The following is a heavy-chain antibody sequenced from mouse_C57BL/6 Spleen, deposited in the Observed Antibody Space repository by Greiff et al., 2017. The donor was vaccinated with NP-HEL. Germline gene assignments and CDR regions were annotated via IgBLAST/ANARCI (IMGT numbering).Heavy chain of an antibody. CDR1: GFTFSDYG. Sequence: VQLQQSGGGLVKPGGSLKLSCAASGFTFSDYGMHWVRQAPEKGLEWVAYISSGSSTIYYADTVKGRFTISRDNAKNTLFLQMTSLRSEDTAMYYCARGIYDYDRYFDVWGTGTTVTVSS. J-gene: IGHJ1*03. V-gene: IGHV5-17*01. CDR2: ISSGSSTI. D-gene: IGHD2-4*01. CDR3: ARGIYDYDRYFDV.